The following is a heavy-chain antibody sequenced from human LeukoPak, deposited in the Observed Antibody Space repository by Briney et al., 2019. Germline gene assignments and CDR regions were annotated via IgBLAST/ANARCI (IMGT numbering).Heavy chain of an antibody. CDR1: GFSLSTSGMC. CDR3: ARIEPYYYYMDV. D-gene: IGHD1-14*01. Sequence: SGPTLVNPTQTLTLTCTFSGFSLSTSGMCVSWIRQPPGKALEWLARIDWDDDKYYSTSLRTRLTISKDTSKNQVVLTMTNMDPVDTATYYCARIEPYYYYMDVWGKGTTVTVSS. V-gene: IGHV2-70*11. CDR2: IDWDDDK. J-gene: IGHJ6*03.